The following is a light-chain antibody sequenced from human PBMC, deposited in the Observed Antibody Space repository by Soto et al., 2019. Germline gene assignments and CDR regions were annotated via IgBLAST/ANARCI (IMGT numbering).Light chain of an antibody. J-gene: IGKJ2*01. Sequence: IQRTQSPSTLSASVGDRVTITCRASQSISSWLAWYQQKPGKAPKLLIYDDSSLESGVPSRFSGSGSGTELTLTISRLQPDDFATYYCQQYKSYYTFGQGTKLEIK. CDR1: QSISSW. CDR2: DDS. V-gene: IGKV1-5*01. CDR3: QQYKSYYT.